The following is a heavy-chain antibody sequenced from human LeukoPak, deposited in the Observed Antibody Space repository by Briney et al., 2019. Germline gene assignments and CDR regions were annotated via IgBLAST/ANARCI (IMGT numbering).Heavy chain of an antibody. D-gene: IGHD4-17*01. CDR3: AKSATVTTSALH. Sequence: GGSLRLSCAASGFSFSNAWMSWVRQAPGKGLEWVGRIKSKNDGGTIDYAAPVKGRFTISRDDSKNTVYLQMNSLRAEDTAVYYCAKSATVTTSALHWGQGTMVTVSS. J-gene: IGHJ3*01. V-gene: IGHV3-15*01. CDR1: GFSFSNAW. CDR2: IKSKNDGGTI.